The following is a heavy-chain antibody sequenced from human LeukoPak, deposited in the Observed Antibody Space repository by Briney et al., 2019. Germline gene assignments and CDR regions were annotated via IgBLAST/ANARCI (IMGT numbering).Heavy chain of an antibody. Sequence: GGSLRLSCAASGFTFSSYGMHWVRQAPGKGLEWVAFIRYDGSNKYYADSVKGRFTISRDNAKNSLYLQMNSLRAEDTALYYCAKDMGRWLQLKGGFDYWGQGTLVTVSS. CDR2: IRYDGSNK. D-gene: IGHD5-24*01. CDR1: GFTFSSYG. V-gene: IGHV3-30*02. CDR3: AKDMGRWLQLKGGFDY. J-gene: IGHJ4*02.